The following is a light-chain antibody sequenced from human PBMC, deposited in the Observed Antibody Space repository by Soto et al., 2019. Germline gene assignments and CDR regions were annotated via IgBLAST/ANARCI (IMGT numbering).Light chain of an antibody. Sequence: QSALTQPASVSGSPGQSITISCTGSSSDVGGYNFVSWYQQHPGKAPKLLIYDVSNRPSGVSNRFSGSKSGSTASLAISGLQAEDEADYYCSSYTSSSAQWLFGGGTKLTVL. CDR3: SSYTSSSAQWL. J-gene: IGLJ3*02. V-gene: IGLV2-14*01. CDR2: DVS. CDR1: SSDVGGYNF.